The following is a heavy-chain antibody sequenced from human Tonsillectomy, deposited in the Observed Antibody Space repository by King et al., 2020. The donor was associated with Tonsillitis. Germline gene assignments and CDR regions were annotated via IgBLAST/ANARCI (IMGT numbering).Heavy chain of an antibody. CDR2: INHSGST. CDR3: ARDGVGLRYCSRTSCYRGWEDYYYYGMDV. CDR1: GGSFSGYY. D-gene: IGHD2-2*02. J-gene: IGHJ6*02. V-gene: IGHV4-34*01. Sequence: VQLQQWGAGLLKPSETLSLTCAVYGGSFSGYYWSWIRQPPGKGLEWIGEINHSGSTNYNPSLKSRVTISVDTSKNQFSLKLSSVTAADTAVYYCARDGVGLRYCSRTSCYRGWEDYYYYGMDVWGQGTTVTVSS.